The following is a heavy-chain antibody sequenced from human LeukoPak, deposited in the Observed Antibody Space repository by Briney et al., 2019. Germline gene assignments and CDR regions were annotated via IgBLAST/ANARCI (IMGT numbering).Heavy chain of an antibody. D-gene: IGHD6-13*01. CDR3: ARDSAYSSSWYDY. CDR1: GGSVSSGAYY. Sequence: PSETLSLTCTVSGGSVSSGAYYWSWIRQPPGKALEWIGYIYYSGSTNYNPFLKSRVTISIDTSKNQFSLKLNSVTPADTAVYYCARDSAYSSSWYDYWGQGTLVTVSS. CDR2: IYYSGST. V-gene: IGHV4-61*08. J-gene: IGHJ4*02.